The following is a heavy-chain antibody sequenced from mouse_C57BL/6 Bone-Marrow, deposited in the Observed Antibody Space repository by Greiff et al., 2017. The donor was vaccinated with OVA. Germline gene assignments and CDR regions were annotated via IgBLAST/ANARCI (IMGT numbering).Heavy chain of an antibody. CDR1: GFNIKDDY. V-gene: IGHV14-4*01. D-gene: IGHD1-1*01. J-gene: IGHJ4*01. CDR2: IDPENGDT. Sequence: EVQLQQSGAELVRPGASVKLSCTASGFNIKDDYMPWVKQRPEQGLEWIGWIDPENGDTEYASKFQGKATITADTSSNTAYLQLSSLTSEDTAVYYCTKATVVAHYAMDYWGQGTSVTVSS. CDR3: TKATVVAHYAMDY.